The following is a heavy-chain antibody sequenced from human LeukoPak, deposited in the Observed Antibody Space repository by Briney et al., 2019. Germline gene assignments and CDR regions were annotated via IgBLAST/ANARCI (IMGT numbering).Heavy chain of an antibody. D-gene: IGHD4-17*01. V-gene: IGHV4-61*02. CDR1: GGSISSGSCY. CDR2: IYTSGST. CDR3: ARENGDYDY. J-gene: IGHJ4*02. Sequence: TPSETLSLTCTVSGGSISSGSCYWSWIRQPAGKGLEWIGRIYTSGSTNYNPSLKSRVTISVDTSKNQFSLKLSSVTAADTAVYYCARENGDYDYWGQGTLVTVSS.